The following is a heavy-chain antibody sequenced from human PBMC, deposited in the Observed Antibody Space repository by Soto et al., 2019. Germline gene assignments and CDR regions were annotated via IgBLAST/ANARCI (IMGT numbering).Heavy chain of an antibody. Sequence: ASVKVSCTASGYTFTSYAMHWVRQAPGQRLEWMGWINAGNGNTKYSQKFQGRVAITRDTSASTAYMELSSPRSEDTAVYYCARDLIYSSGSLDYWGQGTLVTVSS. CDR3: ARDLIYSSGSLDY. D-gene: IGHD6-19*01. V-gene: IGHV1-3*01. CDR2: INAGNGNT. J-gene: IGHJ4*02. CDR1: GYTFTSYA.